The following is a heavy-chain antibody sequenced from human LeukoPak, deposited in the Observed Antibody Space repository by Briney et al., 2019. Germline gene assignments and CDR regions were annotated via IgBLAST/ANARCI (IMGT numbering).Heavy chain of an antibody. Sequence: GGSLRLSCAASGFTFSNHVMSWVRQAPGKGLEWVSAISGSGGSTYYADSVKGRFTISRDNSKNTLYLQMNSLRAEDTAVYYCAKGSYYYGSGSYFFDYWGQGTLVTVSS. CDR1: GFTFSNHV. J-gene: IGHJ4*02. CDR2: ISGSGGST. V-gene: IGHV3-23*01. CDR3: AKGSYYYGSGSYFFDY. D-gene: IGHD3-10*01.